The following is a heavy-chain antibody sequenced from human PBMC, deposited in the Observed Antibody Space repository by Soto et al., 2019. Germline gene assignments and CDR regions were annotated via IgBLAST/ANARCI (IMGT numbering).Heavy chain of an antibody. Sequence: GGSLRLSCAASGFTFSSYSMNWVRQAPGKGLEWVSSISSSSSYIYYADSVKGRFTISRDNAKNSLYLQMNSLRAEDTAVYYCARDPIVATILHYYYYMDVWGKGTTVTVSS. CDR2: ISSSSSYI. CDR3: ARDPIVATILHYYYYMDV. D-gene: IGHD5-12*01. CDR1: GFTFSSYS. V-gene: IGHV3-21*01. J-gene: IGHJ6*03.